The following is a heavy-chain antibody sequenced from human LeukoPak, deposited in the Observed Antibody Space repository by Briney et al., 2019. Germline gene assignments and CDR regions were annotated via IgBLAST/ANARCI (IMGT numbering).Heavy chain of an antibody. V-gene: IGHV3-23*01. CDR2: ISGSGGST. CDR3: AKDLSIAAAGTGPFDP. CDR1: GFTFSSYG. Sequence: PGGSLRLSCAASGFTFSSYGMSWVRQAPGKGLEWVSAISGSGGSTYYADSVKGRFTISRDNSKNTLYLQMNSLRAEDTAVYYCAKDLSIAAAGTGPFDPWGQGTLVTVSS. D-gene: IGHD6-13*01. J-gene: IGHJ5*02.